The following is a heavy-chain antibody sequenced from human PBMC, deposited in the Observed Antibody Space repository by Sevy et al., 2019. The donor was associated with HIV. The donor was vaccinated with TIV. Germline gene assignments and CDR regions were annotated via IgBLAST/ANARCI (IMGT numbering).Heavy chain of an antibody. J-gene: IGHJ6*03. D-gene: IGHD6-6*01. CDR1: GGSITRYY. Sequence: SDTLSLTCNVSGGSITRYYWNWIRQTPGKGLEWIAFVYYTGKTNYNPSLKSRATVSLDTSKSQFSLKLSSVTAADTAVYYCARGGAGRQFDYYYYMDVWGKGTTVTVSS. V-gene: IGHV4-59*01. CDR2: VYYTGKT. CDR3: ARGGAGRQFDYYYYMDV.